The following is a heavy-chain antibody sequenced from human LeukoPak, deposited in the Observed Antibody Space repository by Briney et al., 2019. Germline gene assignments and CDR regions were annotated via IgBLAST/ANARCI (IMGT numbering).Heavy chain of an antibody. CDR1: GGSFSGYY. D-gene: IGHD3-10*01. J-gene: IGHJ4*02. CDR2: INHSGST. V-gene: IGHV4-34*01. Sequence: SETLSLTCAVYGGSFSGYYWSWIRQPPGKGLEWIGEINHSGSTNYNPSLKSRVTISVDTSKNQFSLKLSSVTAADTAVYYCARVESQHGSGSYSNKAFDYWGQGTLVTVSS. CDR3: ARVESQHGSGSYSNKAFDY.